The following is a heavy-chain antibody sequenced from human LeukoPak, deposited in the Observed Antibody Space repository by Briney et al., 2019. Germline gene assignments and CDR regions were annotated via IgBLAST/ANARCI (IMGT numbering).Heavy chain of an antibody. J-gene: IGHJ6*02. CDR3: ARERKYYYDSSDDKVPYYYYGMDV. D-gene: IGHD3-22*01. CDR2: IYTSGST. V-gene: IGHV4-4*07. Sequence: SETLSLTCTVSGGSISSYYWSWIRQPAGKGLEWIGRIYTSGSTNYNPSLKSRVTMSVDTSKNQFSLKLSSVTAADTAVYYCARERKYYYDSSDDKVPYYYYGMDVWGQGTTVTVSS. CDR1: GGSISSYY.